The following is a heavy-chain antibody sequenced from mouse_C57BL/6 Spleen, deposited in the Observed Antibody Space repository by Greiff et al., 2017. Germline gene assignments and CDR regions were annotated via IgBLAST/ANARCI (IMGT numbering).Heavy chain of an antibody. J-gene: IGHJ1*03. Sequence: QVQLQQPGAELVKPGASVKLSCKASGYTFTSYWMHWVKQRPGQGLEWIGMIHPNSGSTNYNEKFKSKATLTVDKSSSTAYMQLSSLTSEDSAVYYCARWNYDYGPGVWGTGTTVTVSS. CDR3: ARWNYDYGPGV. CDR1: GYTFTSYW. V-gene: IGHV1-64*01. D-gene: IGHD2-4*01. CDR2: IHPNSGST.